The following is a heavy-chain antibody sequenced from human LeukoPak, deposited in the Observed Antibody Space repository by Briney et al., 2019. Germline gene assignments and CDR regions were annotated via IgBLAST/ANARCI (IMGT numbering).Heavy chain of an antibody. J-gene: IGHJ4*02. Sequence: GRSLRLSCAASGFTFDDYAMHWVRQVPGKGLEWVSGISWNSGSIAYADSVQGRFTISRDNAKNSLYLQMNSLRAEDAALYYCARVRSSTFLSYYFDYWGQGTLVTVSS. CDR2: ISWNSGSI. D-gene: IGHD6-13*01. CDR1: GFTFDDYA. V-gene: IGHV3-9*01. CDR3: ARVRSSTFLSYYFDY.